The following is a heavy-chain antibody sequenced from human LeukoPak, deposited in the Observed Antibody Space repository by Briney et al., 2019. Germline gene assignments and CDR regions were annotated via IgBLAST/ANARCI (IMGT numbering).Heavy chain of an antibody. D-gene: IGHD3-22*01. CDR3: AKYILYDYDSSGYLDH. CDR2: ISSSSSTI. V-gene: IGHV3-48*04. J-gene: IGHJ4*02. Sequence: PGGSLRLSCAASGFTFSSYSMNWVRQAPGKGLEWVSYISSSSSTIYYADSVKGRFTISRDNAKNSLYLQMNSLRAEDTALYYCAKYILYDYDSSGYLDHWGQGTLVTVSS. CDR1: GFTFSSYS.